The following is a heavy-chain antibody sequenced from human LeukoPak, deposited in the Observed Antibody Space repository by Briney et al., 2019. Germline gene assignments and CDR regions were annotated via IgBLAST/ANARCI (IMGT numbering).Heavy chain of an antibody. V-gene: IGHV4-61*02. D-gene: IGHD6-13*01. CDR3: ARWTGLAATGTAFDAFDI. J-gene: IGHJ3*02. CDR1: GGSISSGSYY. CDR2: IYTSGNT. Sequence: SETLSLTCTVSGGSISSGSYYWSWIRQPAGKGLEWIGRIYTSGNTNYNPSLKSRVTISVDTSKNQFSLKLSSVTAADTAVYYCARWTGLAATGTAFDAFDIWGQGTMVTVSS.